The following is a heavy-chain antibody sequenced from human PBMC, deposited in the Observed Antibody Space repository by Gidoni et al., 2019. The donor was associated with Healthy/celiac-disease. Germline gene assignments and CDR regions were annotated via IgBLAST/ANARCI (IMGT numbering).Heavy chain of an antibody. D-gene: IGHD3-9*01. CDR3: AKAADVLRYFDWLDY. V-gene: IGHV3-23*01. CDR1: GFTFSRYA. CDR2: ISGSGGST. J-gene: IGHJ4*02. Sequence: EVQLLESGGGLVQPGGSLRLSCAASGFTFSRYAMSWVRQAPGKGLEWVSAISGSGGSTYYADSVKGRFTISRDNSKNTLYLQMNSLRAEDTAVYYCAKAADVLRYFDWLDYWDQGTLVTVSS.